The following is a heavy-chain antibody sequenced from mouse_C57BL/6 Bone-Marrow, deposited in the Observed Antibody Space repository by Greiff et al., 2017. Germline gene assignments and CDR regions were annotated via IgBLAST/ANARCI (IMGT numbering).Heavy chain of an antibody. CDR1: GYTFTSYW. CDR3: ARSLYGPSLSY. CDR2: IDPSDSYT. D-gene: IGHD1-1*01. V-gene: IGHV1-69*01. Sequence: VQLQQPGAELVMPGASVKLSCKASGYTFTSYWMHWVKQRPGQGLEWIGEIDPSDSYTNYNQKFKGKSTLTVYKSSSTAYMQLSSRTSEDSAVYYCARSLYGPSLSYWGRGTLVTVTA. J-gene: IGHJ3*01.